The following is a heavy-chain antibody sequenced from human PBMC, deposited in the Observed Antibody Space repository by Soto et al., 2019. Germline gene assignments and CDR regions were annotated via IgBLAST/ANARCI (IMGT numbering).Heavy chain of an antibody. CDR2: IYYSGST. CDR3: ASRHSSPYFDY. V-gene: IGHV4-30-4*01. J-gene: IGHJ4*02. Sequence: SETLSLTCTVSGGSISSGDYYWSWIRQPPGKGREWIGSIYYSGSTYYNPSLKSRVTISVDTSKNQFSLKLNSVTAADTAVYYCASRHSSPYFDYWGQGTLVTVSS. CDR1: GGSISSGDYY. D-gene: IGHD6-13*01.